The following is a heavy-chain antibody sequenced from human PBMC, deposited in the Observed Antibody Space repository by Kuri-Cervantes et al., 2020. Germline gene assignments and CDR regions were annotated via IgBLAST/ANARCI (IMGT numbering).Heavy chain of an antibody. CDR1: GGSISSSSYY. J-gene: IGHJ4*02. CDR2: IYYSGST. Sequence: SETLSLTCTVSGGSISSSSYYWGWIRQPPGKGLEWIGSIYYSGSTYYNPSLKSRVTISVDTSKNQFSLKLSSVTAADTAVYYCARRPMVRGVICYFDYWGQGTLVTVSS. CDR3: ARRPMVRGVICYFDY. D-gene: IGHD3-10*01. V-gene: IGHV4-39*01.